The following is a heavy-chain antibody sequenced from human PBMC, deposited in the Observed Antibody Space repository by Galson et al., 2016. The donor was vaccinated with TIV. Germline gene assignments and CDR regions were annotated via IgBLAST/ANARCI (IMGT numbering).Heavy chain of an antibody. CDR1: GHRFTSKW. CDR3: ETSRDIESLLEFYGMDV. J-gene: IGHJ6*02. Sequence: QSGAEVKKPGESLRISCKGSGHRFTSKWISWVRQMPRKGLEWMGKIDLSDSYTNYSPSFQGHVTLSVDKSISTAYLQWSSLRASDTAVYYCETSRDIESLLEFYGMDVWGQGTTVNVSS. D-gene: IGHD3-3*01. V-gene: IGHV5-10-1*01. CDR2: IDLSDSYT.